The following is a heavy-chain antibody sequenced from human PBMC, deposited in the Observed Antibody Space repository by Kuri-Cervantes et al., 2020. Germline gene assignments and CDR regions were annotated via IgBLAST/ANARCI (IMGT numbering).Heavy chain of an antibody. J-gene: IGHJ4*02. CDR3: ARHGREAADY. CDR1: GYSFSTYW. D-gene: IGHD1-14*01. CDR2: IYPGDSDI. V-gene: IGHV5-51*01. Sequence: GESLKISCQGSGYSFSTYWIGWVRQMPGKGLEWMGIIYPGDSDIRYSPSFQGQVTISADKSISTAYLQWSSLKASDTAMYYCARHGREAADYWGQGTLVTVSS.